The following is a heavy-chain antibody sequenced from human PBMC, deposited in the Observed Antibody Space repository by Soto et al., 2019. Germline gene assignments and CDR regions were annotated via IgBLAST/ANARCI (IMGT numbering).Heavy chain of an antibody. D-gene: IGHD6-19*01. Sequence: QVQLQESGPGLVEPSQTLSLTCTVSGGSISSGDYFWTWIRQHPGKGLEWIGYIYYTGSTDYNPSLKNRVTISKDTSENQFSLNLSSVTAADTAVYYCARVVRNGWYSLDYWGQGTLVTVSS. V-gene: IGHV4-31*03. CDR1: GGSISSGDYF. CDR3: ARVVRNGWYSLDY. J-gene: IGHJ4*02. CDR2: IYYTGST.